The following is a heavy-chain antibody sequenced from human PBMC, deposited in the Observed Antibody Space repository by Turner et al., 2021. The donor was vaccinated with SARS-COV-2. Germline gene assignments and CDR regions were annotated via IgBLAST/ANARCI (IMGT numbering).Heavy chain of an antibody. CDR1: GGTFSSYA. Sequence: QVQLVQSGAEVKKPGSSVKVSCKASGGTFSSYAISWVRQAPGQGLEWMGGIIPISGTANDAQKFQGRVTITADESTSTAYMELSSLRSEDTAVYYCARGKNYYGSGSYYPTHYYYGMDVWGQGTTVTVSS. V-gene: IGHV1-69*01. CDR2: IIPISGTA. J-gene: IGHJ6*02. D-gene: IGHD3-10*01. CDR3: ARGKNYYGSGSYYPTHYYYGMDV.